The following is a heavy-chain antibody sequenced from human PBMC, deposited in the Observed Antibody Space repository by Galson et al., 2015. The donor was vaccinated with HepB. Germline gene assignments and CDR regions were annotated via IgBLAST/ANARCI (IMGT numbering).Heavy chain of an antibody. J-gene: IGHJ6*03. CDR2: MNTNTGKP. CDR3: ERSPLRFLDWLPYYDYYYMDV. CDR1: GYTFTDYV. D-gene: IGHD3-3*01. Sequence: SCKASGYTFTDYVVNWVRQAPGQGLEWMGWMNTNTGKPTYAPGFAGRFVFSVDTSVTTAYLQISSLETDDTAVYYCERSPLRFLDWLPYYDYYYMDVWGEGTTVTVSS. V-gene: IGHV7-4-1*02.